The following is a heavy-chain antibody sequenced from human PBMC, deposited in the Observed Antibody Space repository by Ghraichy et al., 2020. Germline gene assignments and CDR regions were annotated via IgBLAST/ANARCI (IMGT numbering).Heavy chain of an antibody. Sequence: GGSLRLSCAASGFTFDDYGMSWVRQAPGKGLEWVSGINWNGGSTGYADSVKGRFTISRDNAKNSLYLQMNSLRAEDTALYYCARERVYSSSWYVLGLAWYYGMDVWGQGTTVTVSS. V-gene: IGHV3-20*04. CDR1: GFTFDDYG. CDR2: INWNGGST. J-gene: IGHJ6*02. D-gene: IGHD6-13*01. CDR3: ARERVYSSSWYVLGLAWYYGMDV.